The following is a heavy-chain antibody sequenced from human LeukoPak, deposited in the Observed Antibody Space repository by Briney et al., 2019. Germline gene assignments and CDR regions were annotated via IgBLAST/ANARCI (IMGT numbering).Heavy chain of an antibody. CDR1: GYTFTGYY. J-gene: IGHJ4*02. D-gene: IGHD3-22*01. CDR2: INPNSGDT. CDR3: ARDRHYYDSSGCFDY. V-gene: IGHV1-2*02. Sequence: ASVKVSCKASGYTFTGYYMHWVRRAPGQGLEWMGWINPNSGDTNYAQKFQGRVTMTRDTSISTAYMELSRLRSDDTAVYYCARDRHYYDSSGCFDYWGQGTLVTVSS.